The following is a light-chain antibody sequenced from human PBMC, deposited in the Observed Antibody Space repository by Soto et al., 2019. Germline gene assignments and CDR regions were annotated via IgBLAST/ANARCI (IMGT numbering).Light chain of an antibody. Sequence: DIQMTQYPSTLSASVGERGTISCRASPSVNNWLAWYQRKPGKAPKRLIHEASTLESGIPARFSGGGSGTEFTLTSSSLQPDDFATYCCQQYNSYWTVGQGTKVEIK. V-gene: IGKV1-5*01. CDR1: PSVNNW. CDR2: EAS. J-gene: IGKJ1*01. CDR3: QQYNSYWT.